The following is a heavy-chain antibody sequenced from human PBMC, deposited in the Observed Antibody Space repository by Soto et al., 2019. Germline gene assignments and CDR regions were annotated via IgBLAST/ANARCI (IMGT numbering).Heavy chain of an antibody. J-gene: IGHJ4*02. D-gene: IGHD5-12*01. V-gene: IGHV3-48*04. CDR1: GFTFRSFT. CDR2: ISSSSSLI. Sequence: EVRLVESGGGLVQPGGSLRLSCAASGFTFRSFTIRWVRQAPGKGLEWIAYISSSSSLIYYADSVKGRFTISRDNAKNSVFLQMDSLRAEDTALYYCARETSYGGYAYWGQGTQVTVSS. CDR3: ARETSYGGYAY.